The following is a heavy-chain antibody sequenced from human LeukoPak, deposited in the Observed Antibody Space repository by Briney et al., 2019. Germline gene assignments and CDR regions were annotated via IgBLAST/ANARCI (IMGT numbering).Heavy chain of an antibody. Sequence: GGSLRLSCAASGFTFDDYGMSWVRQAPGKGLEWASGINWNGGSTGYADSVKGRFTISRDNAKNSLYLQMNSLRAEDTALYYCARGSSCSGGSCYLFDYWGQGTLVTVSS. V-gene: IGHV3-20*04. CDR3: ARGSSCSGGSCYLFDY. D-gene: IGHD2-15*01. J-gene: IGHJ4*02. CDR1: GFTFDDYG. CDR2: INWNGGST.